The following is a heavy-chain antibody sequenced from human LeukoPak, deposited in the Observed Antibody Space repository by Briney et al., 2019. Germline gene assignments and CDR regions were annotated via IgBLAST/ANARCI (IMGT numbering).Heavy chain of an antibody. J-gene: IGHJ6*02. D-gene: IGHD3-10*01. CDR3: AKGMVRGVLWYYGMDV. Sequence: GGSLSLSCAASGFTFSSYGMHWVRQAPGKGLEWVAVISYDGSNKYYADSVKGRFTISRDNSKNTLYLQMSSLRAEDTAVYYCAKGMVRGVLWYYGMDVWGQRTTVTVSS. V-gene: IGHV3-30*18. CDR1: GFTFSSYG. CDR2: ISYDGSNK.